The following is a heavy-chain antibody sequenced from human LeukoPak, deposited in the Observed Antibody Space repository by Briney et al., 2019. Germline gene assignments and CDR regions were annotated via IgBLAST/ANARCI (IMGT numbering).Heavy chain of an antibody. CDR1: LYTLGHND. D-gene: IGHD2-15*01. V-gene: IGHV1-8*02. Sequence: GASVKVSCKASLYTLGHNDINWVGQATGQALEWLGWMTPNSGNTGYGRKFQGRVTMTRYTSISTAYMELSNLRSEDTAVYYCVREKNFPDGICHEDWGQGTLVTVSS. CDR2: MTPNSGNT. CDR3: VREKNFPDGICHED. J-gene: IGHJ4*02.